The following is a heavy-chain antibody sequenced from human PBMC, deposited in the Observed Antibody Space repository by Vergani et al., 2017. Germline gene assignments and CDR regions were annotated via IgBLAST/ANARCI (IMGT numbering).Heavy chain of an antibody. CDR1: GGSISSGDYY. CDR2: IYYSGST. V-gene: IGHV4-30-4*08. J-gene: IGHJ4*02. CDR3: ARVLQYYDILTGFYY. D-gene: IGHD3-9*01. Sequence: QVQLQESGPGLVKPSQTLSLTCTVSGGSISSGDYYWSWIRQPPGKGLEWIGYIYYSGSTYYNPSLKSRVTISVDTSKNQFSLKLSSVTAADTAVYYCARVLQYYDILTGFYYWGQGTLVTVSS.